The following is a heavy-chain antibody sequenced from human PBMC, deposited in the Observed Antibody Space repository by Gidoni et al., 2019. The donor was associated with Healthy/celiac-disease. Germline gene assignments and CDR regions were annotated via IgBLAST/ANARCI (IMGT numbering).Heavy chain of an antibody. J-gene: IGHJ6*02. CDR2: IYYSGST. CDR3: ARKGGGMDV. V-gene: IGHV4-59*01. D-gene: IGHD3-16*01. CDR1: GGSISSYY. Sequence: QVQLQESGPGLVKPSETLSLTCTVSGGSISSYYWSWLRQPPGKGLEWIGYIYYSGSTNSNPSLKSRVTISVATPKTQFPRKLSSVTAADTAVYYCARKGGGMDVWGQGTTVTVSS.